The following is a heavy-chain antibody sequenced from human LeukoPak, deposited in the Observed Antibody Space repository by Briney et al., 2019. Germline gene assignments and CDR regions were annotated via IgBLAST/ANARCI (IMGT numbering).Heavy chain of an antibody. CDR3: STAFSSHWWPS. D-gene: IGHD6-19*01. CDR1: GFTFTKAW. CDR2: IKSRTDGGST. V-gene: IGHV3-15*01. Sequence: GGSLRLSCAASGFTFTKAWMSWVRQAPGKGLEWVGRIKSRTDGGSTDYAASVKGRFTISRDDSKTTVYLQMNTLQTEDTALYYCSTAFSSHWWPSWGQGTLVIVSS. J-gene: IGHJ5*02.